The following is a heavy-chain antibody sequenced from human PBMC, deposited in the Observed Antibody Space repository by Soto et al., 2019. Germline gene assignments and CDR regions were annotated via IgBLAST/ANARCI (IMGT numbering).Heavy chain of an antibody. CDR3: ARDSNYYDSSGPEFKH. V-gene: IGHV3-11*01. J-gene: IGHJ4*02. CDR2: ISSSGSTI. CDR1: GFTFSDYY. Sequence: LRLSCAASGFTFSDYYMSWIRQAPGKGLEWVSYISSSGSTIYYADSVKGRFTISRDNAKNSLYLQMNSLRAEDTAVYYCARDSNYYDSSGPEFKHWGQGTLVTVSS. D-gene: IGHD3-22*01.